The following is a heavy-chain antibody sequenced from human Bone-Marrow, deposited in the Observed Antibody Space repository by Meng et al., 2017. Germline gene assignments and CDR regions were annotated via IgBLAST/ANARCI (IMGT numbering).Heavy chain of an antibody. CDR2: ISCSSSYI. Sequence: GESLKISCAASGFTFSSHGMSWVRQAPGKGLEWVASISCSSSYIYYADSVKGRFTISRDNAKNSLYLQMNSLRAEDTAVYYCARRQRGDVKQWLGESGVDAFDIWSQGTMVTVSS. CDR3: ARRQRGDVKQWLGESGVDAFDI. CDR1: GFTFSSHG. V-gene: IGHV3-21*01. D-gene: IGHD6-19*01. J-gene: IGHJ3*02.